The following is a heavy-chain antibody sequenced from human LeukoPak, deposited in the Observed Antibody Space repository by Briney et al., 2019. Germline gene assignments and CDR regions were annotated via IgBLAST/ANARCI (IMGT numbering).Heavy chain of an antibody. J-gene: IGHJ4*02. CDR2: ISGSGAST. D-gene: IGHD6-19*01. CDR3: ARTVAGDN. CDR1: GFTFSNHA. Sequence: GSLRLSCAASGFTFSNHAMNWVRQAPGKGLEWVSAISGSGASTYFADSVRGRFIISRDNSKNTLYLQMNSLRAEDTAIYYCARTVAGDNWGQGTLVTVSS. V-gene: IGHV3-23*01.